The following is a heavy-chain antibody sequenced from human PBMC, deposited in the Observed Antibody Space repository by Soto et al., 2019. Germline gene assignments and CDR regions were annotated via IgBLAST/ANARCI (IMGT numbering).Heavy chain of an antibody. V-gene: IGHV1-69*01. D-gene: IGHD2-21*02. CDR2: IIPSFGTA. CDR3: ARGKLLGPLGYYGMDV. CDR1: GGTFSSYA. Sequence: QVQLVQSGAEVKKPGSSVKVSCKASGGTFSSYAISWVRQAPGQGLEWMGGIIPSFGTANYAQKFQGRVTITADESTRTDYMELSSLRSEDTAVHYCARGKLLGPLGYYGMDVWGQGTTVTVSS. J-gene: IGHJ6*02.